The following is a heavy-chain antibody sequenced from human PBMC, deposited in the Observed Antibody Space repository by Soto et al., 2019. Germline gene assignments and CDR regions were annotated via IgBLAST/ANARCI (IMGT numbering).Heavy chain of an antibody. CDR2: ISSSSSYT. CDR3: ARVRVLLWFGEPHLRDYGMDV. V-gene: IGHV3-11*06. D-gene: IGHD3-10*01. CDR1: GFTFSDYY. Sequence: GGSLRLSCAASGFTFSDYYMSWIRQAPGKGLEWVSYISSSSSYTNYADSVKGRFTISRDNATNSLYLQMNSLRAEDPAEYYCARVRVLLWFGEPHLRDYGMDVWGQGTTVTVS. J-gene: IGHJ6*02.